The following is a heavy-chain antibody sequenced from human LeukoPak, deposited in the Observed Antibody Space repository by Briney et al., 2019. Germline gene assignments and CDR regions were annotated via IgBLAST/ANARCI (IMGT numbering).Heavy chain of an antibody. D-gene: IGHD3-10*01. CDR2: INHSGST. CDR3: ARTMVRGVIITKRHNWFDP. CDR1: GGSFSGYY. J-gene: IGHJ5*02. V-gene: IGHV4-34*01. Sequence: SETLSLTCAVYGGSFSGYYWSWIRQPPGKGLEWIGEINHSGSTNYNPSLKSRVTILVDTSKNQFSLKLSSVTAADTAVYYCARTMVRGVIITKRHNWFDPWGQGTLVTVSS.